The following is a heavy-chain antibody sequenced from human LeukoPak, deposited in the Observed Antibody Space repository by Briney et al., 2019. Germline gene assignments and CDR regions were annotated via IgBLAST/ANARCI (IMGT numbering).Heavy chain of an antibody. D-gene: IGHD4-17*01. V-gene: IGHV4-39*01. CDR2: IYYSGNT. CDR1: GGSISSSSYY. CDR3: ARHATVTSFTFAY. Sequence: NPSETLSLTCTVSGGSISSSSYYWGWIRQPPGKGLEWIGSIYYSGNTYYNPSLKSRVTISVDTSKNQFSLKLNSVTAADTAVYYCARHATVTSFTFAYWGQGTLVTVSS. J-gene: IGHJ4*02.